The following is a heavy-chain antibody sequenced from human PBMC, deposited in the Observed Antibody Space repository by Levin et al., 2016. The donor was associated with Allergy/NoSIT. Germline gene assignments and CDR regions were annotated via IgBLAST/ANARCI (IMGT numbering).Heavy chain of an antibody. J-gene: IGHJ1*01. D-gene: IGHD3-22*01. V-gene: IGHV1-18*01. CDR2: ISTYNGNT. CDR3: VRRGYYDSGDYWDFQH. Sequence: WVRQAPGQGLEWMGYISTYNGNTKYARKLQGRVTMTTDTSTSTAYLELRSLTSDDTAAYYCVRRGYYDSGDYWDFQHWGQGTLVTVSS.